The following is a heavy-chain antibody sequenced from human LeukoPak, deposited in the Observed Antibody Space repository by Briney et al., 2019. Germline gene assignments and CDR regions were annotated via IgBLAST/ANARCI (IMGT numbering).Heavy chain of an antibody. D-gene: IGHD2-15*01. CDR2: IIPIFGTA. J-gene: IGHJ4*02. CDR3: AREYSSCSGGSCSDV. V-gene: IGHV1-69*06. CDR1: GGTFSSYA. Sequence: ASVKVSCKASGGTFSSYAISWVRQAPGQGLEWMGGIIPIFGTANYAQKFQGRVTITADKSTSTAYMELSSLRSEDTAVYYCAREYSSCSGGSCSDVWGQGTLVTVSS.